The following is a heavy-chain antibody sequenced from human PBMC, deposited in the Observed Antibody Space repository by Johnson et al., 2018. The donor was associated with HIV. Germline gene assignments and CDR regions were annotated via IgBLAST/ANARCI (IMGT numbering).Heavy chain of an antibody. V-gene: IGHV3-30*04. J-gene: IGHJ3*02. Sequence: QVQLVESGGGVVQPGRSLRLSCAASGFTFSSYAMHWVRQAPGKGLEWVAVISYDGSNKYYADSVKGRFTISRDNSKNTLYLKMNSLRAEDTAVYYCARDAGTAFDIWGQGTMVTVSS. CDR3: ARDAGTAFDI. CDR1: GFTFSSYA. CDR2: ISYDGSNK.